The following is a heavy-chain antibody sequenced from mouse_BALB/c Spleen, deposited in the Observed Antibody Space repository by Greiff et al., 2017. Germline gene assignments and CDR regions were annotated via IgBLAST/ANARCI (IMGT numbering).Heavy chain of an antibody. V-gene: IGHV5-12*01. Sequence: EVKLVESGGGLVKPGGSLKLSCAASGFTFSDYYMYWVRQTPEKRLEWVAYISSGGGSTYYPDTVKGRFTISRDNAKNTLYLQMSSLKSEDTAMYYCARPYGNYVRYWYFDVWGAGTTVTVSS. CDR1: GFTFSDYY. D-gene: IGHD2-1*01. CDR2: ISSGGGST. J-gene: IGHJ1*01. CDR3: ARPYGNYVRYWYFDV.